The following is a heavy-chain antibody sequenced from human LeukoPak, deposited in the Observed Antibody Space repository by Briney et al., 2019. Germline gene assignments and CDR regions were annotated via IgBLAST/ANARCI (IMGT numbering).Heavy chain of an antibody. CDR1: ELHA. D-gene: IGHD5-12*01. J-gene: IGHJ4*02. CDR3: AKGAWLDDS. V-gene: IGHV3-23*01. CDR2: ISRSGRST. Sequence: GGSLRLSCAASELHAVTWVRQGPGKGLEWVSAISRSGRSTYYADSVKGRFSVSRDNSKNTLYLQMSSLRVEDTAVYYCAKGAWLDDSWGQGTLVTVSS.